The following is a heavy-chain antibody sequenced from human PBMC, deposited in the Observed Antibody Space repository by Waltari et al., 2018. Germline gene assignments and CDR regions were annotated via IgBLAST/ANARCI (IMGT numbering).Heavy chain of an antibody. J-gene: IGHJ3*02. D-gene: IGHD3-10*01. Sequence: QVQLVQSGAEVKKPGASVKVSCKASGYTFTSYDINWVRQATGQGLEWMGWMNPNSGNTVLAQKFQGRVTMTRNTSKSTAYMELSSLRSEDTAVYYCARERVRGGAAFDIWGQGTMVTVSS. CDR1: GYTFTSYD. CDR3: ARERVRGGAAFDI. CDR2: MNPNSGNT. V-gene: IGHV1-8*01.